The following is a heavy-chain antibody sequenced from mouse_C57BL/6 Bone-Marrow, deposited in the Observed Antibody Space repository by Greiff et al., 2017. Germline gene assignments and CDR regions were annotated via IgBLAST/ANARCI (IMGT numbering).Heavy chain of an antibody. CDR2: ISDGGSYT. CDR1: GFTFSSYA. Sequence: EVQRVESGGGLVKPGGSLKLSCAASGFTFSSYAMSWVRQTPEKRLEWVATISDGGSYTYYPDNVKGRFTISRDNAKNNLYLRMSHLKSEDTAMYYCARPRDYDVAWFAYWGQGTLVTVSA. D-gene: IGHD2-4*01. J-gene: IGHJ3*01. CDR3: ARPRDYDVAWFAY. V-gene: IGHV5-4*01.